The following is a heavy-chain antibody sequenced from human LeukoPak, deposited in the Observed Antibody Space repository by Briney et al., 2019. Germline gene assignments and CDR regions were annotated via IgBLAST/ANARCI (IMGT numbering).Heavy chain of an antibody. V-gene: IGHV3-23*01. CDR3: TRLGYNYDTSGNY. CDR1: GFTFSSYG. Sequence: GGSLRLSCAASGFTFSSYGMRWVRQAPGKGLEWVSAISGSGGSTYYADSVKGRFTISRDDSKNTAYLQMHSLKTEDTAVYYCTRLGYNYDTSGNYWGQGTLVTVSS. CDR2: ISGSGGST. D-gene: IGHD3-22*01. J-gene: IGHJ4*02.